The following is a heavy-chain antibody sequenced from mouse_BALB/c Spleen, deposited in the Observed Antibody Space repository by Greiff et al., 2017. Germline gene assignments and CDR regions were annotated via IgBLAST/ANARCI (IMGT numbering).Heavy chain of an antibody. V-gene: IGHV5-17*02. CDR3: ARSGKDY. CDR1: GFTFSSFG. D-gene: IGHD3-1*01. J-gene: IGHJ4*01. Sequence: EVKLVESGGGLVQPGGSRKLSCAASGFTFSSFGMHWVRQAPEKGLEWVAYISSGSSTIYYADTVKGRFTISRDNPKNTLFLQMTSLRSEDTAMYYCARSGKDYWGQGTSVTVSS. CDR2: ISSGSSTI.